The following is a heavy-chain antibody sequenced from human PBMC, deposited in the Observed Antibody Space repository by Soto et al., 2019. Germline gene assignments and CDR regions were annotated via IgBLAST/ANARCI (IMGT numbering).Heavy chain of an antibody. CDR2: IYWDDDK. D-gene: IGHD5-12*01. J-gene: IGHJ4*02. V-gene: IGHV2-5*02. Sequence: QITLKESGPTLVKPTQTLTLTCTFSGFSLSTSGVGVGWIRQPPGKALEWLALIYWDDDKRYSPSLKSRLTIAKDTSKHQVVLTMTNMDPVDTATYYCAHTEMATIFGYWGQGTLVTVSS. CDR1: GFSLSTSGVG. CDR3: AHTEMATIFGY.